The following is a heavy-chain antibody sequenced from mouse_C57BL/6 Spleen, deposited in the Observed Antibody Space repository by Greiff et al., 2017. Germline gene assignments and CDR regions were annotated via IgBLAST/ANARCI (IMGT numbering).Heavy chain of an antibody. V-gene: IGHV2-5*01. CDR3: AKGDYDGHYYAMDY. CDR2: IWRGGST. CDR1: GFSLTSYG. D-gene: IGHD2-4*01. J-gene: IGHJ4*01. Sequence: VQLQQSGPGLVQPSQSLSITCTVSGFSLTSYGVHWVRQSPGKGLEWLGVIWRGGSTDYNAAFMSRLSITKDNSKSQVFFKMNSLQADDTAIYYCAKGDYDGHYYAMDYWGQGTSVTVSS.